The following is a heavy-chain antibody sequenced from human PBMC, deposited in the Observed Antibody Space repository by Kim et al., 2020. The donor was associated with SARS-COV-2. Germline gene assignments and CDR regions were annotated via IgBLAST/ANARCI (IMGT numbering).Heavy chain of an antibody. D-gene: IGHD3-9*01. Sequence: NSTPSLKSRVTISVDTSKKHFSLRLTSVTAADTAVYYCASLTYDIGTGPNYWGQGTLVTVSS. CDR3: ASLTYDIGTGPNY. V-gene: IGHV4-34*01. J-gene: IGHJ4*02.